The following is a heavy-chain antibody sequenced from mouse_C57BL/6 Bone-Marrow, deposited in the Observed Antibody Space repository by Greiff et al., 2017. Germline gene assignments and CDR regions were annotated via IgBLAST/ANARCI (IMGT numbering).Heavy chain of an antibody. CDR3: ARRGTAVVARFDY. V-gene: IGHV5-6*02. CDR1: GFTFSSYG. CDR2: ISSGGSYT. J-gene: IGHJ2*01. D-gene: IGHD1-1*01. Sequence: EVMLVESGGDLVKPGGSLKLSCAASGFTFSSYGMSWVRQTPDKRLEWVATISSGGSYTYYPDSVKGRFTISRDTAKNTLYLQMSSLKSEDTAMYYCARRGTAVVARFDYWGQGTTLTVSS.